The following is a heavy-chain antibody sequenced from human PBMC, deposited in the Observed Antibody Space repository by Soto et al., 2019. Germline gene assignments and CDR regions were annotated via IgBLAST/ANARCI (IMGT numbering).Heavy chain of an antibody. CDR3: ARIVGARNWFDP. CDR2: ISAYNGNT. J-gene: IGHJ5*02. D-gene: IGHD1-26*01. Sequence: ASVKVSCKASGYTFTSYGISWVRQAPGQGLEWMGWISAYNGNTNYAQKLQGRVTMTTDTSTSTAYKELRSLRSDDTAVYYCARIVGARNWFDPWGQGTLVTVSS. V-gene: IGHV1-18*01. CDR1: GYTFTSYG.